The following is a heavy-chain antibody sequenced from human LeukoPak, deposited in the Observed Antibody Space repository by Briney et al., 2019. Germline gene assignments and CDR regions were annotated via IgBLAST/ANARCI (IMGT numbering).Heavy chain of an antibody. CDR2: IYYSGST. J-gene: IGHJ4*02. CDR3: ARAKGTTFVDY. Sequence: RASETLSLTRTVSGGSISSYYWSWLRQPPGKGLEWIGYIYYSGSTNYNPSLKSRVTISVDTSKNQFSLKLSSVTAADTAVYYCARAKGTTFVDYWGQGTLVTVSS. CDR1: GGSISSYY. V-gene: IGHV4-59*08. D-gene: IGHD1-1*01.